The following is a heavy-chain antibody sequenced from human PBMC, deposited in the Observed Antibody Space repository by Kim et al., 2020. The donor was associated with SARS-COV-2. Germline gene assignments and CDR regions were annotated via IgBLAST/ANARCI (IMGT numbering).Heavy chain of an antibody. V-gene: IGHV1-69*13. Sequence: SVKVSCKASGGTFSSYAISWVRQAPGQGLEWMGGIIPIFGTANYAQKFQGRVTITADESTSTAYMELSSLRSEDTAVYYCARGWGSYYDSSVSAFDYWGQGTLVTVSS. D-gene: IGHD3-22*01. CDR3: ARGWGSYYDSSVSAFDY. CDR1: GGTFSSYA. J-gene: IGHJ4*02. CDR2: IIPIFGTA.